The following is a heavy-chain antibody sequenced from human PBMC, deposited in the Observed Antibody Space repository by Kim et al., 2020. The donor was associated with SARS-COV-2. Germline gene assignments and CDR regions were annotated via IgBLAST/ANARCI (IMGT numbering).Heavy chain of an antibody. CDR1: GGSISSGGYY. CDR3: ARAATIFGVVISYFDY. CDR2: IYYSGIT. Sequence: SETLSLTCTVSGGSISSGGYYWSWIRQHPGKGLEWIGYIYYSGITYYNPSLKSRVTISVDTSKNQFSLKLSSVTAADTAVYYCARAATIFGVVISYFDYWGQGTLVTVSS. V-gene: IGHV4-31*03. J-gene: IGHJ4*02. D-gene: IGHD3-3*01.